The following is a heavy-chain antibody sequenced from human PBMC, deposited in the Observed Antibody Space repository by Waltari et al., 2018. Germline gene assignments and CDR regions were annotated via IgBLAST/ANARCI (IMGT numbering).Heavy chain of an antibody. Sequence: EVQLVEAGGDLVQPGGSLILSCAASGFTFGDYWIHWVRQAPGKGLVWVSRINGDGYGITYSDSVQGRFTISRDNTKNTLYLQLNSLRAEDTAVYYCARKGGRGYTYGPFYFDYWGRGTLVTVSS. J-gene: IGHJ4*02. D-gene: IGHD5-18*01. CDR3: ARKGGRGYTYGPFYFDY. CDR2: INGDGYGI. V-gene: IGHV3-74*03. CDR1: GFTFGDYW.